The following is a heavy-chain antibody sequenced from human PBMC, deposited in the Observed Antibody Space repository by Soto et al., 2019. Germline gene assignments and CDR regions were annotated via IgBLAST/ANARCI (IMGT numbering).Heavy chain of an antibody. D-gene: IGHD6-13*01. CDR2: VSGSGGST. CDR1: GFTFSSYA. Sequence: EVQVLESGGGLVQPGGSLRLSCAASGFTFSSYAMSWVRQAPGMGLEWVSVVSGSGGSTYYADSVKGRFTISRDNAKHALYVQMNSLRADDTAVYYCVKDEYSSSWAYYFDSWGQGTLVTVSS. V-gene: IGHV3-23*01. CDR3: VKDEYSSSWAYYFDS. J-gene: IGHJ4*02.